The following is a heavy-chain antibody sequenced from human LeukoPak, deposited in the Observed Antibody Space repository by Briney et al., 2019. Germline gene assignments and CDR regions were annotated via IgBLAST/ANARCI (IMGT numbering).Heavy chain of an antibody. J-gene: IGHJ4*02. CDR1: GFTFSNYA. CDR3: ARRGRIFGVVIIGYFDY. D-gene: IGHD3-3*01. Sequence: PGGSLRLSCAASGFTFSNYAMHWVRQAPGKGLEWVANIEQEGSEKNYVDSVKGRFTISRDNAKNSLYLQMNSLRAEDTAVYYCARRGRIFGVVIIGYFDYWGQGTLVTVSS. CDR2: IEQEGSEK. V-gene: IGHV3-7*05.